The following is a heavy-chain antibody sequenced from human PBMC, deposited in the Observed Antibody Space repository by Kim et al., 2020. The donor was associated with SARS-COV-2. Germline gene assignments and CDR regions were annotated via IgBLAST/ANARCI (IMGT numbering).Heavy chain of an antibody. CDR1: GFTLSNYD. CDR2: VGVSGGMT. D-gene: IGHD5-12*01. J-gene: IGHJ2*01. CDR3: ARHKIRGFWFFDL. V-gene: IGHV3-23*01. Sequence: GGSLRLSCVVSGFTLSNYDMTWVRQAPGKGLEWVAVVGVSGGMTTYADSVNGRFTVSRDDSKNTVYVQMNGLGAEDTAVYYCARHKIRGFWFFDLWGRGTLVTVSS.